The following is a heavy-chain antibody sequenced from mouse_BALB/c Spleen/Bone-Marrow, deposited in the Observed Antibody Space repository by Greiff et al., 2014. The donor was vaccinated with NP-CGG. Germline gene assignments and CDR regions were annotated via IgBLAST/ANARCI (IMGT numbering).Heavy chain of an antibody. J-gene: IGHJ2*01. V-gene: IGHV1-9*01. CDR2: ILPGSGST. Sequence: QVQLQQSGAELMKPGASVKISCKATGYTFSSYWIEWVKQRPGHGLEWIGEILPGSGSTNYNEKFKGKATFTADTSSNTAYMQLSSQTSEDSAVYYCARNLYYFDYWGQGTTLTVSS. CDR3: ARNLYYFDY. CDR1: GYTFSSYW.